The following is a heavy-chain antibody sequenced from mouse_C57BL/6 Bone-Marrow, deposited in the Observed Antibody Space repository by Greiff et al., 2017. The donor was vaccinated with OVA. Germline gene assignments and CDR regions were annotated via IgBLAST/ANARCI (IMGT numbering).Heavy chain of an antibody. CDR3: AIYSNYEENYAMDY. CDR2: IYPGSGNT. J-gene: IGHJ4*01. D-gene: IGHD2-5*01. V-gene: IGHV1-76*01. CDR1: GYTFTDYY. Sequence: VQLQQSGAELVRPGASVKLSCKASGYTFTDYYINWVKQRPGQGLEWIARIYPGSGNTYYNEKFKGKATLTAEKSSSTAYMQLSSLTSEDSAVYFCAIYSNYEENYAMDYWGQGTSVTVSS.